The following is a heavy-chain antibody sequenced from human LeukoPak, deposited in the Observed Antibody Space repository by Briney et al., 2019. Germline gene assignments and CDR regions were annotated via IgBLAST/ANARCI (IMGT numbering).Heavy chain of an antibody. V-gene: IGHV3-30*18. CDR1: GFTFSNAW. Sequence: GGSLRLSCAASGFTFSNAWMSWVRQAPGKGLEWVAVISYDGSNKYYADSVKGRFTISRDNSKNTLYLQMNSLRAEDTAVYYCAKDAGQWLDYFDYWGQGTLVTVSS. CDR3: AKDAGQWLDYFDY. CDR2: ISYDGSNK. J-gene: IGHJ4*02. D-gene: IGHD6-19*01.